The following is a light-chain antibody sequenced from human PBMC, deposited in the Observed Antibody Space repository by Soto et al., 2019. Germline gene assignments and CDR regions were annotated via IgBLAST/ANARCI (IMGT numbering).Light chain of an antibody. V-gene: IGKV1-5*01. CDR1: QSISSW. J-gene: IGKJ4*01. CDR3: QQYNSSSLT. CDR2: DAS. Sequence: STLSASVGDRVTITCRASQSISSWLAWYQQKPGKAPKLLIYDASSLESGVPSRFSGSGSGTEFTLTISSLQPDDFATYYCQQYNSSSLTFGGGTKVDIK.